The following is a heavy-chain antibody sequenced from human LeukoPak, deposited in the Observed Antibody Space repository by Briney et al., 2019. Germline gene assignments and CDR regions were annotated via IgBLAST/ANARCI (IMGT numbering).Heavy chain of an antibody. V-gene: IGHV3-23*01. J-gene: IGHJ6*03. CDR3: ARVPPDYYYYYMDV. Sequence: GGSLRLSCAASGFTFSTYAISWVRQAPGKGLEWVSSISGSSDTPYYADSVKGRFTISRDNAKNTLYLQMNSLRAEDTAVYYCARVPPDYYYYYMDVWGKGTTVTVSS. D-gene: IGHD3-10*01. CDR2: ISGSSDTP. CDR1: GFTFSTYA.